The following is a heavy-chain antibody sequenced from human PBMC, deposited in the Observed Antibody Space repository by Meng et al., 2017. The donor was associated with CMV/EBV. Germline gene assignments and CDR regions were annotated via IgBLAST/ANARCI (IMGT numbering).Heavy chain of an antibody. V-gene: IGHV4-34*02. CDR2: INRSGST. Sequence: QGQRQGWGKGLWNLSGTLSLTCAVYGGFFSGYYWSWNRQPPGKGLKWIGEINRSGSTNYNPSLKSRVTISVDTSKNQFSLKLSSVTAADTSVYYCARGGNWFDPWGQGTLVTVSS. CDR3: ARGGNWFDP. J-gene: IGHJ5*02. CDR1: GGFFSGYY.